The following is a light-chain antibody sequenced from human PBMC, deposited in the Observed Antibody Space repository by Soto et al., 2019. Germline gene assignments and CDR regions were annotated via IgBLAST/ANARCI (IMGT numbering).Light chain of an antibody. Sequence: DIQMTQSPSTLSASVGDRVTITCRASQSISSWLAWYQQKPGKAPKLLIYKASTLESGVTSRFSGSGSGTEFTLTISILQPDDLANYYCQQYSSYSTFGQGTKLEIK. CDR1: QSISSW. CDR2: KAS. V-gene: IGKV1-5*03. J-gene: IGKJ2*01. CDR3: QQYSSYST.